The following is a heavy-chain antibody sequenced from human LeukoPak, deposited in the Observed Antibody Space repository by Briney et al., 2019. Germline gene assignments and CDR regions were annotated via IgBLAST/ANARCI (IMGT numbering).Heavy chain of an antibody. Sequence: SGTLSLTCTVSGASMSTHYWSWLRQPPGKGLEWIGYLLDSWRTKDNPSLQSRVTLSADTSKNQFSLRLTSVTAADTAVYYCTTIRRGSIYGYFDFWGQGILVTVSS. D-gene: IGHD5-18*01. J-gene: IGHJ4*02. CDR1: GASMSTHY. CDR2: LLDSWRT. CDR3: TTIRRGSIYGYFDF. V-gene: IGHV4-59*11.